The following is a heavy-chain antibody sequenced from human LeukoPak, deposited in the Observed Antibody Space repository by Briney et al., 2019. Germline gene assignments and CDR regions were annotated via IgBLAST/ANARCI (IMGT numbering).Heavy chain of an antibody. Sequence: GGSLTLPCAPSGFTFSSYAMHWAPQPPGKGREWVAVISYDGSNKYYAHSVKGRFPISRDNPKNTLYLQMNSLGAEDTAVYYCARAVAYGAFDGWGQGTMVTVSS. V-gene: IGHV3-30-3*01. CDR1: GFTFSSYA. D-gene: IGHD2-15*01. CDR2: ISYDGSNK. J-gene: IGHJ3*01. CDR3: ARAVAYGAFDG.